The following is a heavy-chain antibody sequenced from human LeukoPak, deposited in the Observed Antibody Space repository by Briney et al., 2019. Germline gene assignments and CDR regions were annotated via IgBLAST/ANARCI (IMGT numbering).Heavy chain of an antibody. D-gene: IGHD6-13*01. J-gene: IGHJ6*03. Sequence: GRSLRLSCRTSGFTFGDYAMSWVRQAPGKGLEWVGFIRSETYGGTTEYAASVKGRFTIARDDSRSVAHLQMNSLKTEDTAVYYCSRASRQQLVYYYYYYMDVWGKGTTVAVSS. CDR1: GFTFGDYA. CDR3: SRASRQQLVYYYYYYMDV. CDR2: IRSETYGGTT. V-gene: IGHV3-49*04.